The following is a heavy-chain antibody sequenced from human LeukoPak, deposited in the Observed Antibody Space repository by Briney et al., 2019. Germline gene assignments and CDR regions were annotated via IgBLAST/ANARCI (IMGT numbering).Heavy chain of an antibody. J-gene: IGHJ6*03. CDR3: AGVPAAIPDYYYYYYMDV. CDR1: GYTLTELS. D-gene: IGHD2-2*02. Sequence: ASVKVSCKVSGYTLTELSMHWVRQAPGKGLEWMGGFDPEDGETIYAQKFQGRVTMTEDTSTDTAYMELSSLRSEDTAVYYCAGVPAAIPDYYYYYYMDVWGKGTTVTVSS. CDR2: FDPEDGET. V-gene: IGHV1-24*01.